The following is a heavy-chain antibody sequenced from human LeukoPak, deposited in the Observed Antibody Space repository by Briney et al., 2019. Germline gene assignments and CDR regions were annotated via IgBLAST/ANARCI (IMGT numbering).Heavy chain of an antibody. V-gene: IGHV3-23*01. CDR2: ISGVGGAT. J-gene: IGHJ6*03. D-gene: IGHD3-10*01. CDR1: GFTFSNYS. Sequence: QSGGSLRLSCAASGFTFSNYSMNWVRQAPGKGLEWVSVISGVGGATYYPVSVKGQFTISRDNFRSKLSLQRNGLRAEDSAIYCCAKGSAVYYMDVWGKGTTVTVSS. CDR3: AKGSAVYYMDV.